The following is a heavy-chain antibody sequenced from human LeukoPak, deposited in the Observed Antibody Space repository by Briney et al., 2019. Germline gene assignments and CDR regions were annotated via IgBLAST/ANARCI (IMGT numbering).Heavy chain of an antibody. CDR1: GCTCTGYY. CDR2: INPNSGGT. Sequence: ASVKVSCKASGCTCTGYYMHLVRQAPGQGLEWMGWINPNSGGTNYAQKFQGRVTMTRYTSISTAYMELSRLRSDDTAVYYCARTEDTMVRGVIITLLDYWGQGTLVTVSS. J-gene: IGHJ4*02. D-gene: IGHD3-10*01. CDR3: ARTEDTMVRGVIITLLDY. V-gene: IGHV1-2*02.